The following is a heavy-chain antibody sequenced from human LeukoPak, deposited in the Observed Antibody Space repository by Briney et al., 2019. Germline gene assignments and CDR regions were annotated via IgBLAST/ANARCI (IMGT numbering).Heavy chain of an antibody. CDR3: ARGGYYGSGNDFRFDP. Sequence: SETLSLTCAVYGGSFSGYYWSWIRQPPGKGLEWIGEINHSGSTNYNPSLKSRVTISVDTSKNQFSLKLSSVTAADTAVYYCARGGYYGSGNDFRFDPWGQGTLVTVSS. D-gene: IGHD3-10*01. CDR1: GGSFSGYY. J-gene: IGHJ5*02. CDR2: INHSGST. V-gene: IGHV4-34*01.